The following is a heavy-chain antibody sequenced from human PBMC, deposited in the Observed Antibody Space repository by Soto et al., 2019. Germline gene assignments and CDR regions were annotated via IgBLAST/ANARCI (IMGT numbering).Heavy chain of an antibody. CDR2: ISGSGGST. V-gene: IGHV3-23*01. Sequence: EVQLLESGGGLVQRGGSLRLSCAASGFTFSSYAMSWVRQAPGKGLEWVSAISGSGGSTYYADSVKGRFTISRDNSKNTLYLQMNSLRAEDTAVYYCAKDRDDYIWGSYRVFDYWGQGTLVTVSS. D-gene: IGHD3-16*02. J-gene: IGHJ4*02. CDR3: AKDRDDYIWGSYRVFDY. CDR1: GFTFSSYA.